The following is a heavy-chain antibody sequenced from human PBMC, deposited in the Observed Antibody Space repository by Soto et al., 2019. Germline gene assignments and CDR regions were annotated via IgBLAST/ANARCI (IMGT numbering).Heavy chain of an antibody. D-gene: IGHD3-3*01. V-gene: IGHV3-21*01. CDR3: ARDHYDFWSGYYRYYDDGMDV. CDR1: GFTFSSYS. Sequence: EVQLVESGGGLVKPGGSLRLSCAASGFTFSSYSMNWVRQAPGKGLEWVSSISSSSSYIYYADSVKGRFTISRDNAKNSLYLQMNSRRAEDTAVYYCARDHYDFWSGYYRYYDDGMDVWGQGTTVTVSS. CDR2: ISSSSSYI. J-gene: IGHJ6*02.